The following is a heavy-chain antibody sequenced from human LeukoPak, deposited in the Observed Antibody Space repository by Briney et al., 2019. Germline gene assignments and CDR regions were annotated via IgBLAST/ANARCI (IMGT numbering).Heavy chain of an antibody. CDR1: GYSFTNYW. Sequence: GESLKISCKGSGYSFTNYWISWVRQMPGQGLEWMGRIDPSDSYTNYSTSFQGHVTISADKSISTAFLQWSSLQASDTAMYYCARRAGRLRFDPWGQGTLVTVSS. CDR3: ARRAGRLRFDP. V-gene: IGHV5-10-1*01. J-gene: IGHJ5*02. CDR2: IDPSDSYT.